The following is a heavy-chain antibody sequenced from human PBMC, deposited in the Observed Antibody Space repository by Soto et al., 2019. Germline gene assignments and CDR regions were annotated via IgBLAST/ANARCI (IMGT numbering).Heavy chain of an antibody. CDR3: ARDRVDCSGGNCWRSVEDT. J-gene: IGHJ5*02. CDR2: IDPSGGGT. D-gene: IGHD2-15*01. V-gene: IGHV1-46*01. CDR1: GYTFTSYY. Sequence: QVQLVQSGAEVKKPGASVKVSCKASGYTFTSYYMHWVRQAPGQGLEWMGIIDPSGGGTSYAQKYQGRLTMTRDTSTSTVYMELSSLRCEDTAVYYCARDRVDCSGGNCWRSVEDTWGKGPLVTVSS.